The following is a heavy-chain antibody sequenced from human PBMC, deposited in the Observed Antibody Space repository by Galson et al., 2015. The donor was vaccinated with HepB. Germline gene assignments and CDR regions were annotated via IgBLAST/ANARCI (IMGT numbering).Heavy chain of an antibody. CDR1: GYTFNSYA. D-gene: IGHD3-22*01. J-gene: IGHJ4*02. Sequence: SVKVSCKASGYTFNSYAMHWVRQAPGQRLEWMGWINAGNGNTKYSQKFQGRVTITRETSASTVYIELSSLRSEDTAVYYCARDMIVAPSGFDYWGQGTLVTVSS. CDR3: ARDMIVAPSGFDY. CDR2: INAGNGNT. V-gene: IGHV1-3*01.